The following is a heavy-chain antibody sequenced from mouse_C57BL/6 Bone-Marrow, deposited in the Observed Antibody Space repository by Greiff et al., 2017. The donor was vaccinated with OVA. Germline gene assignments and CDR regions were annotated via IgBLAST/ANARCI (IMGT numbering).Heavy chain of an antibody. J-gene: IGHJ4*01. Sequence: VKLMESGPGLVQPSQSLSITCTVSGFSLTSYGVHWVRQPPGKGLEWLGVIWSGGSTDYNAAFISRLSISKDNSKSQVFFKMNSLQADDTAIYYCAKINSNFYYYAMDYWGQGTSVTVSS. V-gene: IGHV2-4*01. CDR3: AKINSNFYYYAMDY. D-gene: IGHD2-5*01. CDR2: IWSGGST. CDR1: GFSLTSYG.